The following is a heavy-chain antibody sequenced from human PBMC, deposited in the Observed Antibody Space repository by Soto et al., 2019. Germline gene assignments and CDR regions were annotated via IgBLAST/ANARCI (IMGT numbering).Heavy chain of an antibody. Sequence: SETLSLTCTVSGGSISSSSYYWGWVRQSPGKGLEWIASIYYSGSTYYCPSLKRRVTXSVDTSKNQFSLKLSTVTAEDTSVYYCARSYYDFCSGYYHYYYYGMDVRGQGTRVTVSS. J-gene: IGHJ6*02. CDR1: GGSISSSSYY. V-gene: IGHV4-39*01. CDR2: IYYSGST. CDR3: ARSYYDFCSGYYHYYYYGMDV. D-gene: IGHD3-3*01.